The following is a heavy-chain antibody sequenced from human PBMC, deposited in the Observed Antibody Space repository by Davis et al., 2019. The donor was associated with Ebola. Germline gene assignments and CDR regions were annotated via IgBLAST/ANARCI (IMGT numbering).Heavy chain of an antibody. V-gene: IGHV3-64*01. CDR1: GFTFSSYA. J-gene: IGHJ5*02. CDR2: ISSNGGST. CDR3: ARDYYGSSGYYWSGRFDP. D-gene: IGHD3-22*01. Sequence: PGGSLRLSCAASGFTFSSYAMHWVRQAPGKGLEYVSAISSNGGSTYYANSVKGRFTISRDNSKNTLYLQMGSLRAEDMAVYYCARDYYGSSGYYWSGRFDPWGQGTLVTVSS.